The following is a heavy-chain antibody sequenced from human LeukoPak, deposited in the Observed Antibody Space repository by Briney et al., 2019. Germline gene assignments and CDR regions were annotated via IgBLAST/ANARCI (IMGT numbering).Heavy chain of an antibody. J-gene: IGHJ3*02. CDR3: ARERDAFDI. Sequence: GGSLRLSCAASGFTFSSYAMHWVRQAPGKGLEWVAVISYDGNNKYYADSVKGRFTISRDNSKNTLYLQMNSLRAEDTAVYYCARERDAFDIWGQGTMVTVSS. CDR1: GFTFSSYA. CDR2: ISYDGNNK. V-gene: IGHV3-30*04.